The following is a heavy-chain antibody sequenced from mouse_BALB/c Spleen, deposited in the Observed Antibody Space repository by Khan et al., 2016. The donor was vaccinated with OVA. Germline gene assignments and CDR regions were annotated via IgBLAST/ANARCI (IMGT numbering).Heavy chain of an antibody. CDR1: GFSLPNYG. CDR2: IWSDGST. CDR3: ARQPYYNYNIMDY. D-gene: IGHD2-12*01. Sequence: QVQLKQSGPGLVAPSQSLSITCTISGFSLPNYGVHWVRQPPGKGLEWLVVIWSDGSTTYTSALKSRLTISKDHSKSQVFLKMNSLQTDDTAMYFCARQPYYNYNIMDYGGQGTAVTVSS. V-gene: IGHV2-6-1*01. J-gene: IGHJ4*01.